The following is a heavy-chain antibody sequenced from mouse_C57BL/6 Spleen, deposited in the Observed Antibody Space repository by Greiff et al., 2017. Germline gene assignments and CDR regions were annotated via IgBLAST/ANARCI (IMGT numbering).Heavy chain of an antibody. V-gene: IGHV14-1*01. CDR1: GFNIKDYY. Sequence: VQLQQSGAELVRPGASVKLSCTASGFNIKDYYMHWVKQRPEQGLEWIGRIDPEDGDTEYAPKFQGKATMTADTSSNTAYLQLSSLTSEDTAVYYCTRYGSSSWFAYWGQGTLVTVSA. CDR3: TRYGSSSWFAY. CDR2: IDPEDGDT. J-gene: IGHJ3*01. D-gene: IGHD1-1*01.